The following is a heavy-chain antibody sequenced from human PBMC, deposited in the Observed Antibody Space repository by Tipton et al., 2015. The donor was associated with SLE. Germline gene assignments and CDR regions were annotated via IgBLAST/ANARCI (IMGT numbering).Heavy chain of an antibody. CDR3: ARDEDIAMPFY. CDR1: GDSISDYY. CDR2: IFYSGGT. J-gene: IGHJ4*02. V-gene: IGHV4-59*12. Sequence: GLVKPSETLSLTCTVSGDSISDYYWTWIRQPPGKGLEWIGYIFYSGGTYYNPSLKSRVTISVDTSKNQFSLRLRSVTAADTAIYYCARDEDIAMPFYWGQGTLVTVSS. D-gene: IGHD5-18*01.